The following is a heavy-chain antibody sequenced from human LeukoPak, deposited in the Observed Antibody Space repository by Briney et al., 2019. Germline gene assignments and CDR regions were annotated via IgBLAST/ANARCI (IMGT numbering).Heavy chain of an antibody. J-gene: IGHJ4*02. Sequence: GASVKVSCKSSGFTFTSSAMQWVRQPRAQRHEWIGLIVVGSGNTNYAQKFQERVTITRDMSTSTAYMELSSLRSEDTAVYYCAAASEYCSGGSCYYLDYWGQGTLVTVSS. CDR3: AAASEYCSGGSCYYLDY. D-gene: IGHD2-15*01. CDR2: IVVGSGNT. V-gene: IGHV1-58*02. CDR1: GFTFTSSA.